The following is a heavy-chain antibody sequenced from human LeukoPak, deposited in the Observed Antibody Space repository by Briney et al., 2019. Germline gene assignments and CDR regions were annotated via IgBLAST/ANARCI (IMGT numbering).Heavy chain of an antibody. CDR1: GYSFTTYW. CDR3: ARQGPAATLDY. Sequence: GESLKISCKGSGYSFTTYWISWVRQMPGKGLEWMGIISPGDSDTRYSPSFQGLVTISVDKSISTAYLQWSSLKASDTAMYYCARQGPAATLDYWGQGTLVTVSS. CDR2: ISPGDSDT. D-gene: IGHD6-25*01. V-gene: IGHV5-51*01. J-gene: IGHJ4*02.